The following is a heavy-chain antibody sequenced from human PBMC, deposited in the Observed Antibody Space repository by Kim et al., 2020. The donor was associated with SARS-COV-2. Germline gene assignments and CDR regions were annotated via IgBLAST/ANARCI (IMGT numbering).Heavy chain of an antibody. CDR2: SSSTI. J-gene: IGHJ3*02. V-gene: IGHV3-48*02. Sequence: SSSTIYYADSVKGRFTISRDNAKNSLYLQMNSLRDEDTAVYYCARGAFDIWGQGTMVTVSS. CDR3: ARGAFDI.